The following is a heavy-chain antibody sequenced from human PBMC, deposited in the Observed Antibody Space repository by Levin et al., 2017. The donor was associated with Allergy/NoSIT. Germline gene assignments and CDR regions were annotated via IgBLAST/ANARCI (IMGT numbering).Heavy chain of an antibody. Sequence: SETLSLTCIVSGGSISSGDYYWSWIRQHPGKGLEWIGYIFYSGITDYNPSLKSRVTISVGTSKNQFSLRLSSVTAADTAVYYCARDRGYYGANLDGFDIWGRGTMVTVSS. CDR1: GGSISSGDYY. CDR3: ARDRGYYGANLDGFDI. J-gene: IGHJ3*02. V-gene: IGHV4-31*03. D-gene: IGHD4-23*01. CDR2: IFYSGIT.